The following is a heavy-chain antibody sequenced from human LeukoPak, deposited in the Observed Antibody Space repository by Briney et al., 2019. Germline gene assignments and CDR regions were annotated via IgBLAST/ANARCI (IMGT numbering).Heavy chain of an antibody. CDR1: GYTFTAYN. D-gene: IGHD3-16*01. CDR2: INPNSGGT. J-gene: IGHJ5*02. CDR3: ARSKLGEVAAKFDT. Sequence: ASVKVSCKASGYTFTAYNMHWVRQAPGQGLEWMGWINPNSGGTNYAQKFQGWVTMTRDTSISTAYMELSRLTSNVTAVYYCARSKLGEVAAKFDTWGQGTLVTVSS. V-gene: IGHV1-2*04.